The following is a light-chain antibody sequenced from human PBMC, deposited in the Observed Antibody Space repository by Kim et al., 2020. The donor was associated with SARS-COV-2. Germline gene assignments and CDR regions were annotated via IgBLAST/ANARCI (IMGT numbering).Light chain of an antibody. CDR1: KLGDKY. CDR2: QDS. CDR3: QAWDSSTAV. V-gene: IGLV3-1*01. Sequence: VSPGQPSSITCSGDKLGDKYACWYQQKPGQSPVLVIYQDSKRPSGIPERFSGSNSGNTATLTISGTQAMDEADYYCQAWDSSTAVFGGGTQLTVL. J-gene: IGLJ3*02.